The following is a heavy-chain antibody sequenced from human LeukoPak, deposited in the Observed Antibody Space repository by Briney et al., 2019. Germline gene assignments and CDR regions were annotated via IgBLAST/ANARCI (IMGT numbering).Heavy chain of an antibody. CDR2: ISSNGGST. Sequence: GGSLRLSCAASGFTFSSYAMHWVRQAPGKGLEYVSAISSNGGSTYYANSVKGRFTISRDNSKNTLYLQMGSLRAEDMAVYYCASSRYYDFWSGYLQFDPWGQGTLVTVSS. V-gene: IGHV3-64*01. J-gene: IGHJ5*02. D-gene: IGHD3-3*01. CDR3: ASSRYYDFWSGYLQFDP. CDR1: GFTFSSYA.